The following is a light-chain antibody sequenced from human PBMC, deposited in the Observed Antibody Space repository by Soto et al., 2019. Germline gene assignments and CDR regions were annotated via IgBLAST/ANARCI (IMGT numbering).Light chain of an antibody. CDR2: GAS. CDR1: QTFSNSL. V-gene: IGKV3-20*01. J-gene: IGKJ5*01. CDR3: QQYGSSPLTYT. Sequence: EIVLTQSPGTLSLSPGERSTLSCMAIQTFSNSLLSWFQQIPGQAPRLLIDGASSRATGIPERLSGSGSGTDFTLTISRLEPEDFAVYYCQQYGSSPLTYTFGQGTRLEIK.